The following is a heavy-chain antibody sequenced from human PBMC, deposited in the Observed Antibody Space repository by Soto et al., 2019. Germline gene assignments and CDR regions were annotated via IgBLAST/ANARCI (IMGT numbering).Heavy chain of an antibody. Sequence: QVQLVQSGAEVKKPGASVKVSCKASGYTFTSYYMHCVRQAPGQGLEWMGIINPSGGSTSYAQKFQGRVTMTRDTSTSTVYMELSSLRSEDTAVYYCARAVWDSGTPNVGQLLDYWGQGTLVTVSS. CDR3: ARAVWDSGTPNVGQLLDY. D-gene: IGHD1-26*01. V-gene: IGHV1-46*01. CDR2: INPSGGST. CDR1: GYTFTSYY. J-gene: IGHJ4*02.